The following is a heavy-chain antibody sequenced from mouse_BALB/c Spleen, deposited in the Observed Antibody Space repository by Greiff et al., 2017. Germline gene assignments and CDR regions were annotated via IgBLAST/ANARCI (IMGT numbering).Heavy chain of an antibody. CDR3: ARFYDGYPYAMDY. CDR2: ISSGGSYT. V-gene: IGHV5-6*01. CDR1: GFTFSSYG. Sequence: EVQLVESGGDLVKPGGSLKLSCAASGFTFSSYGMSWVRQTPDKRLEWVATISSGGSYTYYPDSVKGRFTISRDNAKNTLYLQMSSLKSEDTAMYYCARFYDGYPYAMDYWGQGTSVTVSS. D-gene: IGHD2-3*01. J-gene: IGHJ4*01.